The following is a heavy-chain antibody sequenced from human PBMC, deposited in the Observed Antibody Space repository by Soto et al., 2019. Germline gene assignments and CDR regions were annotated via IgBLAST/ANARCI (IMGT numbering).Heavy chain of an antibody. CDR1: GGSISSISYY. Sequence: SETLSLTCTVSGGSISSISYYWAWIRQPPGKGLEWIGSIYFNGNTYFNPSLKSRVTISVDTSKNQFSLNLRSVTAADTAVYYCARQAGGYSGYDLYNWGQGTLVTVS. J-gene: IGHJ4*02. D-gene: IGHD5-12*01. V-gene: IGHV4-39*01. CDR3: ARQAGGYSGYDLYN. CDR2: IYFNGNT.